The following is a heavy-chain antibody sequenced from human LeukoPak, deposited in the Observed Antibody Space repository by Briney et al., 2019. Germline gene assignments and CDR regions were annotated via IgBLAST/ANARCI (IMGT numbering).Heavy chain of an antibody. CDR1: GGSISSSSYY. J-gene: IGHJ4*02. CDR3: ARLGSSSWYVGY. Sequence: PSETLSLTCTVSGGSISSSSYYWGWIRQPPGKGLEWIGNIYYSGSTYYNPSLKSRVTISVDTSKNQFSLKLSSVTAADTAVYYCARLGSSSWYVGYWGQGTLVTVSS. D-gene: IGHD6-13*01. CDR2: IYYSGST. V-gene: IGHV4-39*01.